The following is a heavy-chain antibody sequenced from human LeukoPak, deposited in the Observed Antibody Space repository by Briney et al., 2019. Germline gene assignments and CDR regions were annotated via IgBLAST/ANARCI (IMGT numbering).Heavy chain of an antibody. CDR2: IYPGDSNT. D-gene: IGHD6-13*01. Sequence: GESLKISCKGSGYSFTRYWIGWVRQMPGKGLEWMGIIYPGDSNTRYSPSFQGQVTISVDKSISTAYLQWSSLKASATSMYYCARHFGYSSSWFVDYWGQGTLVTVSS. CDR3: ARHFGYSSSWFVDY. CDR1: GYSFTRYW. V-gene: IGHV5-51*01. J-gene: IGHJ4*02.